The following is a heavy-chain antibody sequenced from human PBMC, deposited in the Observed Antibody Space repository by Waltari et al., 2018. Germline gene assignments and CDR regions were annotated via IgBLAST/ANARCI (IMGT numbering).Heavy chain of an antibody. D-gene: IGHD3-3*01. CDR3: AASTVFGVVVDY. CDR1: GFTFGRYA. J-gene: IGHJ4*02. Sequence: VQLVASGGTLIQPGGSLRLSCADSGFTFGRYAMNWVRQAPGKGLEWVGYSILGRTNYNPSLKSRVNISVDTSKNQFSLNLSSVTAADTAVYFCAASTVFGVVVDYWGQGTPVTVSS. CDR2: SILGRT. V-gene: IGHV4-59*08.